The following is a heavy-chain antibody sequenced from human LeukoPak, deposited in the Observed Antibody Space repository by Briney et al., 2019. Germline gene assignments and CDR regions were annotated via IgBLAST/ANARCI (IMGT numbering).Heavy chain of an antibody. CDR3: ARVSPEGDYDY. CDR2: INSDGSST. D-gene: IGHD4-17*01. Sequence: PGGSLRLSCAASGFTFSSYWMHLVRQAPGKGLVWVSRINSDGSSTSYADSVKGRFTISRDNAKNTLYLQMNSLRAEDTAVYYCARVSPEGDYDYWGQGTLVTVSS. J-gene: IGHJ4*02. V-gene: IGHV3-74*01. CDR1: GFTFSSYW.